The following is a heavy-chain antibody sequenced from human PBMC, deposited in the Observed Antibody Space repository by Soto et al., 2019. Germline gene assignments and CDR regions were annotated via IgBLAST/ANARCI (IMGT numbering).Heavy chain of an antibody. Sequence: QVQLVQSGAEVKKPGASVRVSCKASGYTFTTYAIHWVRQAPGQGLEWMGWINADNGNTKYSQKFQGRVTITRDTSASTVSMELSSLRSEVTAVYYCARDEDYWGQGTLVTVSS. CDR2: INADNGNT. J-gene: IGHJ4*02. CDR3: ARDEDY. CDR1: GYTFTTYA. V-gene: IGHV1-3*01.